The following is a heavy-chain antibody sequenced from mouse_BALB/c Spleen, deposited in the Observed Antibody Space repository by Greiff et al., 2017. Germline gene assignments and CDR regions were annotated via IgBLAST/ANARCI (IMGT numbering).Heavy chain of an antibody. D-gene: IGHD2-14*01. Sequence: KLVESGGGLVKPGGSLKLSCAASGFTFSDYYMYWVRQTPEKRLEWVATISDGGSYTYYPDSVKGRFTISRDNAKNNLYLQMSSLKSEDTAMYYCAREWDYRYDDEAWFAYWGQGTLVTVSA. V-gene: IGHV5-4*02. CDR3: AREWDYRYDDEAWFAY. CDR2: ISDGGSYT. J-gene: IGHJ3*01. CDR1: GFTFSDYY.